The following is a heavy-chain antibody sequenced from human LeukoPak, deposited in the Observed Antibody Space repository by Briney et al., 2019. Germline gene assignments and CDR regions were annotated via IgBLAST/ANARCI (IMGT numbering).Heavy chain of an antibody. CDR2: INPNSGGT. J-gene: IGHJ6*02. CDR1: GYTFTGYY. CDR3: AREFSGNPGYYGMDV. V-gene: IGHV1-2*02. D-gene: IGHD3-10*01. Sequence: ASVKVSCKASGYTFTGYYMHWVRQAPGQGLEWMGWINPNSGGTNYAQKFQGRVTVTRDTSISTAYMELSRLRSDDTAVYYCAREFSGNPGYYGMDVWGQGPTVTVSS.